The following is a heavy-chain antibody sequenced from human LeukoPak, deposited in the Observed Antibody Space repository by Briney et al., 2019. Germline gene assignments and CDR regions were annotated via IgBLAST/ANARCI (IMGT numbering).Heavy chain of an antibody. CDR1: GGSFSGYY. J-gene: IGHJ4*02. D-gene: IGHD6-19*01. Sequence: SETLSLTCAVYGGSFSGYYWSWIRQPPGKGLEWIGEINHSGSTNYNPSLKSRVIISVDTSKNQFSLKLSSVTAADTAVYYCARRRSSGFDYWGQGTLVTVSS. CDR3: ARRRSSGFDY. CDR2: INHSGST. V-gene: IGHV4-34*01.